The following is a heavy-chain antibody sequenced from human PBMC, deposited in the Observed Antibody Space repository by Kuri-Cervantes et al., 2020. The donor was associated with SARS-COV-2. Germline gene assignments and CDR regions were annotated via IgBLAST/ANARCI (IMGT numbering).Heavy chain of an antibody. Sequence: GESLKISCAASGFTFNTYAMSWVCQAPGKGLEWVSYISSSGSTIYYADSVKGRFTISRDNAKNSLYLQMNSLRAEDTAVYYCASGSGSYYGGDYWGQGTLVTVSS. CDR1: GFTFNTYA. V-gene: IGHV3-48*04. D-gene: IGHD1-26*01. CDR3: ASGSGSYYGGDY. CDR2: ISSSGSTI. J-gene: IGHJ4*02.